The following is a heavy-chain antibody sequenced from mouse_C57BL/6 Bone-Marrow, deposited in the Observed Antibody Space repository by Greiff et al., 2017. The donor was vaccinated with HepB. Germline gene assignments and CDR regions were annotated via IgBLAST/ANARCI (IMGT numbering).Heavy chain of an antibody. CDR1: GYTFTDYE. D-gene: IGHD2-5*01. Sequence: VKLQESGAELVRPGASVTLSCKASGYTFTDYEMHWVKQTPVHGLEWIGAIDPETGGTAYNQKFKGKAILTADKSSSTAYMELRSLTSEDSAVYYCTRERGYSNYEGYWGQGTTLTVSS. V-gene: IGHV1-15*01. CDR2: IDPETGGT. J-gene: IGHJ2*01. CDR3: TRERGYSNYEGY.